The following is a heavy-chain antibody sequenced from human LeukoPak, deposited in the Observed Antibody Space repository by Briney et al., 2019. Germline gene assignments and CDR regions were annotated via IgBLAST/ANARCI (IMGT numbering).Heavy chain of an antibody. D-gene: IGHD1-26*01. CDR1: GFTFSSYW. CDR3: ARGRVVGATWDTFDI. J-gene: IGHJ3*02. Sequence: GGSLRLSCAASGFTFSSYWMSWVRQAPGKGLEWVANIKQDGSEKYYVDSVKGRFTISRDNAEISLFLQMNSLRAEDTAVYYCARGRVVGATWDTFDIWGQGTVVTISS. V-gene: IGHV3-7*01. CDR2: IKQDGSEK.